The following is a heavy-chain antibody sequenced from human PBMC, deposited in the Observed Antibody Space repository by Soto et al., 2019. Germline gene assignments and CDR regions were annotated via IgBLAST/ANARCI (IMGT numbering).Heavy chain of an antibody. V-gene: IGHV3-73*01. Sequence: EVQLEESGGGLVQPGGSLKLSCAASGFTFSGSAMHWVRRASGKGLEWVGRIRSKANSYATAYAASVTGRFTISRYDAKSTAYLQMKSLKTDDRAVDYCTRHVSASGCDYWGQGTLVTVSS. D-gene: IGHD3-10*01. CDR3: TRHVSASGCDY. CDR1: GFTFSGSA. CDR2: IRSKANSYAT. J-gene: IGHJ4*02.